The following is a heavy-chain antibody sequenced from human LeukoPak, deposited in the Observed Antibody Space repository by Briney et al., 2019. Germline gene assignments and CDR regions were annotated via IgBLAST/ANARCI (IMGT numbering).Heavy chain of an antibody. V-gene: IGHV4-39*01. J-gene: IGHJ4*02. CDR1: GGSISSSGYY. Sequence: SETLSLTCTVSGGSISSSGYYWGWIRQPPGKGLEWIGSVYYSGSTYYNPSLESRVTISVDTSKNQFSLKLSSVTAADPAVYYCARHRGYCSSSSCHPFDYWGLGTLVTVSS. D-gene: IGHD2-2*01. CDR2: VYYSGST. CDR3: ARHRGYCSSSSCHPFDY.